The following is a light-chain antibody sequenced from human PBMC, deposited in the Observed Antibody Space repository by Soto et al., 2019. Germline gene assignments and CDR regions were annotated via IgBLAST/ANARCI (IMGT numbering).Light chain of an antibody. V-gene: IGLV2-14*03. CDR3: NSYVTGGTVR. CDR2: DVN. CDR1: NSDIGGYNF. J-gene: IGLJ2*01. Sequence: QSALTQPASVSGSPGQSITISCTGSNSDIGGYNFVSWYQQLPGKAPKLIIYDVNNRPSGVSHRFSGSKSGNTASLTISGLQTDDEAEYHCNSYVTGGTVRFGGGTKLTVL.